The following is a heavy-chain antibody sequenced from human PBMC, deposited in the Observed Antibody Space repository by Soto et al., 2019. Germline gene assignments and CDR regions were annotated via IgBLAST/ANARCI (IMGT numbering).Heavy chain of an antibody. J-gene: IGHJ1*01. CDR1: RFTFSSYR. D-gene: IGHD6-6*01. CDR3: ARDSGIAARSAEYFQP. Sequence: RLSCAASRFTFSSYRMHCVRQAPGKGLEWVAVIWYDGSNKYYADSVKGRFTISRDNSKNTLYLQMNSLRAEDMAVYYCARDSGIAARSAEYFQPWGQGTQVTVSS. V-gene: IGHV3-33*01. CDR2: IWYDGSNK.